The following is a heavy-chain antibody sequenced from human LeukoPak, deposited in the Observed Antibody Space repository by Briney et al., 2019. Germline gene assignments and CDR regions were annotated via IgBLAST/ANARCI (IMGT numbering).Heavy chain of an antibody. V-gene: IGHV3-23*01. CDR2: ISGSGGST. CDR3: AKDGSVPAAMWGIYYYYMDV. CDR1: GFTFSSYG. Sequence: PGGSLRLSCAASGFTFSSYGMSWVRQAPGKGLEWVSAISGSGGSTYYADSVKGRFTISRDNSKNTLYLQMNSLRAEDTAVYYCAKDGSVPAAMWGIYYYYMDVWGKGTTVTISS. J-gene: IGHJ6*03. D-gene: IGHD2-2*01.